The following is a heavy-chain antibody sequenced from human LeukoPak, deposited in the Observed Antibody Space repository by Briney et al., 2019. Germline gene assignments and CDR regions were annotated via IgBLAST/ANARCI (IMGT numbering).Heavy chain of an antibody. CDR2: ISSSSSTI. Sequence: GRSLRLSCAASGFTFSSYSMNWVRQAPGRGLEWVSYISSSSSTIYYADSVKGRFTISRDNAKNSLYLQMNSLRAEDTAVYYCAGRDGPLGGPSVYWGQGTLVTVSS. J-gene: IGHJ4*02. CDR1: GFTFSSYS. D-gene: IGHD5-24*01. CDR3: AGRDGPLGGPSVY. V-gene: IGHV3-48*01.